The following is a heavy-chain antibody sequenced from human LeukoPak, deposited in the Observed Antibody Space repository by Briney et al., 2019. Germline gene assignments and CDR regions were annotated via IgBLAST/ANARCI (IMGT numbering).Heavy chain of an antibody. CDR2: IYHSGST. V-gene: IGHV4-38-2*01. CDR1: GYSISSGYY. CDR3: ARILGYCSGGSCSDY. D-gene: IGHD2-15*01. Sequence: SETLSLTCAVSGYSISSGYYWGWIRQPPGKGLEWIGSIYHSGSTNYNPSLKSRVTISVDTSKNQFSLKLSSVTAADTAVYYCARILGYCSGGSCSDYWGQGTLVTVSS. J-gene: IGHJ4*02.